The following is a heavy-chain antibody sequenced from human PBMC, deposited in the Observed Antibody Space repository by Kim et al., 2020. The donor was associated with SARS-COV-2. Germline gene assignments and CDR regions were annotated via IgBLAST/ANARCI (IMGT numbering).Heavy chain of an antibody. V-gene: IGHV3-7*01. CDR1: GFSINTYW. Sequence: GGSLRLSCAASGFSINTYWMFWVRQGPGKGPEWVASIKEDGTQKDYLDSIKGRFTISRDNAKNSLYLQMDRLRDEDTAGYYCARDPYTKAFDLWGQGTMV. CDR3: ARDPYTKAFDL. CDR2: IKEDGTQK. D-gene: IGHD2-2*02. J-gene: IGHJ3*01.